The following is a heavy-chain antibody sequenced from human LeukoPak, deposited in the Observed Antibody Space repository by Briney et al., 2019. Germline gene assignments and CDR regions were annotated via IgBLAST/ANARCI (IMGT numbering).Heavy chain of an antibody. CDR3: AGRRGIYTLFDY. J-gene: IGHJ4*02. CDR2: IYHSGST. D-gene: IGHD2-2*02. Sequence: SETLSLTCAVSNYSISSAYYWAWIRQPPGKGLEWIGNIYHSGSTYYNPSLKSRVSISVDTSRNQISLKLISVTAADTAGYHCAGRRGIYTLFDYWGQGTLVTVSS. CDR1: NYSISSAYY. V-gene: IGHV4-38-2*01.